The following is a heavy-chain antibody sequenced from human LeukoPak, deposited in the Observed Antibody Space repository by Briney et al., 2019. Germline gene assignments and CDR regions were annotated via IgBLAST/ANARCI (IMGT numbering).Heavy chain of an antibody. CDR2: ISSSGSTI. CDR1: GFTFSDYY. CDR3: ARDPGIAVAGTSGFDY. V-gene: IGHV3-11*04. D-gene: IGHD6-19*01. J-gene: IGHJ4*02. Sequence: GGSLRLSCAASGFTFSDYYMSWIRQAPGKGLEWVSYISSSGSTIYYADSVKGRFTISRDNAKNSLYLQMNSLRAEDTAVYYCARDPGIAVAGTSGFDYWGQGTLVTVSS.